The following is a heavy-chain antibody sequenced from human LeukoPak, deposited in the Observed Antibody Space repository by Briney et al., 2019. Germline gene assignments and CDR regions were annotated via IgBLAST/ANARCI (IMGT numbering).Heavy chain of an antibody. D-gene: IGHD2-2*01. Sequence: GGSLRLSCAASGFTFSSFWMHWVRQAPGKGLEWVSYISSSGSTIYYADSVKGRFTISRDNAKNSLYLQMNSLRAEDTAVYYCARDRTYCSSTSCPTRAFDIWGQGTMVTVSS. CDR1: GFTFSSFW. CDR3: ARDRTYCSSTSCPTRAFDI. CDR2: ISSSGSTI. V-gene: IGHV3-48*03. J-gene: IGHJ3*02.